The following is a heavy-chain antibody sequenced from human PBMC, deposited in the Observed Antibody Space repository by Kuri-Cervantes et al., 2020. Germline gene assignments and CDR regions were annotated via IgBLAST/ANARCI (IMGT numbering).Heavy chain of an antibody. CDR1: GGSVSSGSYY. CDR2: IYYSGST. CDR3: ARVTDCSSTSCYGGALDY. Sequence: SETLSLTCTVSGGSVSSGSYYWSWIRQPPGKGLEWIGYIYYSGSTNYNPSLKSRVTVSVDTSKNQFSLKLGSVTAADTAVYYCARVTDCSSTSCYGGALDYWGQGTLVTVSS. D-gene: IGHD2-2*01. V-gene: IGHV4-61*01. J-gene: IGHJ4*02.